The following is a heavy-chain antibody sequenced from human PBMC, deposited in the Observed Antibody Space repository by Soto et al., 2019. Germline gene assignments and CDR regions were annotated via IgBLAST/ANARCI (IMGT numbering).Heavy chain of an antibody. V-gene: IGHV4-61*01. CDR3: ARVSQPYDFQTIGQYYF. CDR2: IFYSGTT. D-gene: IGHD3-16*01. CDR1: GGSVNSGSYY. J-gene: IGHJ4*01. Sequence: SEILSLTCTVSGGSVNSGSYYWSWIRKPPGMGLEWLGYIFYSGTTNYNPSLKSRVTTSLGVPKLQFSLQLSSVTAAETAVYFTARVSQPYDFQTIGQYYF.